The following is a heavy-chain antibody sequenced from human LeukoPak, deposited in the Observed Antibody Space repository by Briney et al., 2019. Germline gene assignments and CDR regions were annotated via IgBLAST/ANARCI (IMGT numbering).Heavy chain of an antibody. V-gene: IGHV3-21*01. J-gene: IGHJ4*02. Sequence: PGGSLRLSCAASGFTFSSYAMSWVRQAPGKGLEWVSAISSTSSNIYYVDSVKGRFTISRDNAKNSLYLQMNSLRAEDTAVYYCARAYYYDSSGYYYRHFDYWGQGTLVTVSS. CDR2: ISSTSSNI. CDR3: ARAYYYDSSGYYYRHFDY. CDR1: GFTFSSYA. D-gene: IGHD3-22*01.